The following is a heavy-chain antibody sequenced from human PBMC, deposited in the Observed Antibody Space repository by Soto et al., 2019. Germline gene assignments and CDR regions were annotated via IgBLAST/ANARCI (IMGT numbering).Heavy chain of an antibody. Sequence: SETLSLTCTVSSGSINKYCWSWIRQPPGKELEWIGYICDSGSTNYNPSLTSRVTMLVDTSKNQFSLNLSSMTAADTAIYYCARQGENDYFDFWGQGALVTVSS. J-gene: IGHJ4*02. CDR2: ICDSGST. CDR1: SGSINKYC. V-gene: IGHV4-59*08. CDR3: ARQGENDYFDF. D-gene: IGHD3-16*01.